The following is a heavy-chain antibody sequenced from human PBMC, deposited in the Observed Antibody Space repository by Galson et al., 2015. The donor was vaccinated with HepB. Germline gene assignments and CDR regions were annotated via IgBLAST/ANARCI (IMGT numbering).Heavy chain of an antibody. D-gene: IGHD3-22*01. J-gene: IGHJ5*02. V-gene: IGHV3-33*05. CDR3: TRDVDTSGYCSWFDP. CDR2: IQSDGSRT. CDR1: GFTFSYYG. Sequence: SLRLSCATSGFTFSYYGMHWVRQAPGKGLEWVAGIQSDGSRTYYADSVKGRFTISRDQSKITLYLEMNSLRVGDTAMYYCTRDVDTSGYCSWFDPWGQGTLVTVSA.